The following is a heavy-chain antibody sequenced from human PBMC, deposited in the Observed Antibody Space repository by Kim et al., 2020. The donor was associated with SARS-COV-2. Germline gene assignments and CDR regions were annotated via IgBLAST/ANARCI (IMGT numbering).Heavy chain of an antibody. Sequence: KGRFTISRDDSKNTLYLQMNSLKTEDTAVYYCTTDLWKSGPGLQSTVTTCWGQGTLVTVSS. J-gene: IGHJ4*02. D-gene: IGHD4-17*01. CDR3: TTDLWKSGPGLQSTVTTC. V-gene: IGHV3-15*01.